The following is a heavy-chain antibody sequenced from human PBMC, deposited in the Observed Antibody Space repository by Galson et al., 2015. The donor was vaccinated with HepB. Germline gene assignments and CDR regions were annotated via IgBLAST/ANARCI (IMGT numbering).Heavy chain of an antibody. CDR3: ARVGLTYYYDSSGYYPRPNAFDI. CDR1: GGSISSYY. Sequence: SETLSLTCTVSGGSISSYYWSWIRQPPGKGLEWIGYIYYSGTTNYNPSLKSRVTISVDTSKNQFSLKLSSVTAADTAVYYCARVGLTYYYDSSGYYPRPNAFDIWGQGTMVTVSS. V-gene: IGHV4-59*01. D-gene: IGHD3-22*01. CDR2: IYYSGTT. J-gene: IGHJ3*02.